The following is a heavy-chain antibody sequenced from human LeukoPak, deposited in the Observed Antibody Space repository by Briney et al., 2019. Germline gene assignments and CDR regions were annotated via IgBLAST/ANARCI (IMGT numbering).Heavy chain of an antibody. CDR1: GFTFINYA. CDR2: IVGSGYTT. D-gene: IGHD1-14*01. J-gene: IGHJ4*02. Sequence: GGSLRLSCAASGFTFINYAMSWVRQAPGKGLEWVSAIVGSGYTTYYADSVKGRFTISRDNSKNTLYLQMNSLRAEDTAVYYCASINHRSFDYWGQGTLVTVSS. V-gene: IGHV3-23*01. CDR3: ASINHRSFDY.